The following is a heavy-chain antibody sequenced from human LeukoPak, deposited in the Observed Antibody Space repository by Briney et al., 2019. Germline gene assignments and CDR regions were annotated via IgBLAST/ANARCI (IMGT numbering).Heavy chain of an antibody. CDR1: GFTFSNYW. J-gene: IGHJ4*02. D-gene: IGHD3-22*01. Sequence: GGSLRLSCAASGFTFSNYWMHWVRQAPGKGLAWVSRINSDGINTSYADSVEGRFTISRDNAKNTLYLQMNILRGEDTATYYCAKDLGIGGSGFWGQGTLVTVSS. CDR2: INSDGINT. V-gene: IGHV3-74*01. CDR3: AKDLGIGGSGF.